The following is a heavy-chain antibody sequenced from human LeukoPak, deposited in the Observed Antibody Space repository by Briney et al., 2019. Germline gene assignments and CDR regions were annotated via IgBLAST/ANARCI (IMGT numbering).Heavy chain of an antibody. V-gene: IGHV3-23*01. CDR3: AKDRDCTSSCCYFDY. D-gene: IGHD2-2*01. CDR1: GFTFNTYA. Sequence: GGSLRLSCAASGFTFNTYAMSWVRQAPGKGLEWVSGISGRGSTTYYADSVKGRFTVSRDNSKNMLYLQMSSLRAEDTAIYYCAKDRDCTSSCCYFDYWGQGTLVTVSS. J-gene: IGHJ4*02. CDR2: ISGRGSTT.